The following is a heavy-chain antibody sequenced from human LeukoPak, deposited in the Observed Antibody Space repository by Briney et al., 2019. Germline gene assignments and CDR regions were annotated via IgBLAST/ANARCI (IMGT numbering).Heavy chain of an antibody. CDR2: FTGRRGTT. D-gene: IGHD5/OR15-5a*01. Sequence: GGSLRLSCTTSGFTFINYGMSWVRQAPGKGLEWVSTFTGRRGTTYYADSVKGRFTISRDNSKNTLSLQMNTLRGEDRAIYYWARNYREVYDFDAFDVRGQGTMVTVSS. CDR1: GFTFINYG. J-gene: IGHJ3*01. V-gene: IGHV3-23*01. CDR3: ARNYREVYDFDAFDV.